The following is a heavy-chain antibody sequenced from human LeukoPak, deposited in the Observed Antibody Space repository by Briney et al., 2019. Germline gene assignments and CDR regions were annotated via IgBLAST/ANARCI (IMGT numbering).Heavy chain of an antibody. Sequence: PGGSLRLSCAASGFTFSSYWMSWVRQAPGKGLEWVANIKQDGSEKYYVDSVKGRFTISRDNAKNSLYLQMNSLRAEDTAVYYCARDLPIAAEPMRSPHDYWGQGTLVTVSS. D-gene: IGHD6-13*01. CDR3: ARDLPIAAEPMRSPHDY. CDR2: IKQDGSEK. CDR1: GFTFSSYW. V-gene: IGHV3-7*01. J-gene: IGHJ4*02.